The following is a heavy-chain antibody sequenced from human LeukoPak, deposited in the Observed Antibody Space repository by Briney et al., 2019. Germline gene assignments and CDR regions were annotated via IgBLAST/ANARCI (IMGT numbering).Heavy chain of an antibody. CDR3: AKRGVVIRVILVGFHKEAYYFDS. Sequence: GGSLRLSCAVSGITLSNYGMRWVRQAPGKGLEWVAGISDSGGSTNYADSVKGRFTISRDNPKNTQYLQMNSLRAEDTAVYFCAKRGVVIRVILVGFHKEAYYFDSWGQGALVTVSS. CDR2: ISDSGGST. J-gene: IGHJ4*02. D-gene: IGHD3-22*01. CDR1: GITLSNYG. V-gene: IGHV3-23*01.